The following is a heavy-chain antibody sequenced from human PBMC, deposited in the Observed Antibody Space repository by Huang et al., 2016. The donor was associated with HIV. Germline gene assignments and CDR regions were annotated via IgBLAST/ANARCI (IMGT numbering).Heavy chain of an antibody. V-gene: IGHV3-21*06. CDR3: ARHLDYGDPFWYFDL. J-gene: IGHJ2*01. D-gene: IGHD4-17*01. CDR2: ISSGGTYI. CDR1: GFTLSSYS. Sequence: EVQLLESGGGLVRPGGSLRVSCEASGFTLSSYSMNWVRQAPGKGLDGCYSISSGGTYIYYADSLKGRFTISRDNSNNSLYLQMNSLRADDTAVYYCARHLDYGDPFWYFDLWGRGTLVTV.